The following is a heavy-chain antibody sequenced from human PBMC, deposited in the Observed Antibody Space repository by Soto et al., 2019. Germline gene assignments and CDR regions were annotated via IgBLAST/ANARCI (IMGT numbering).Heavy chain of an antibody. Sequence: SETLSLTCTVSGGSISSYYWSWIRQPPGKGLEWIGYIYYSGSTNYNPSLTSRVTISVDTSKNQFSLQLSSVTAADTAVYYCAREPGSCSGGSCYMFDYWGQGTLVTVSS. V-gene: IGHV4-59*01. CDR1: GGSISSYY. D-gene: IGHD2-15*01. J-gene: IGHJ4*02. CDR3: AREPGSCSGGSCYMFDY. CDR2: IYYSGST.